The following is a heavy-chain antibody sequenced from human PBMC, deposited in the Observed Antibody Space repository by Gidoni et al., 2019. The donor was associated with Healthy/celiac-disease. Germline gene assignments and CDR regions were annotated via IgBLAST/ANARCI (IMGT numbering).Heavy chain of an antibody. D-gene: IGHD6-19*01. CDR1: GDSVSSNSAA. J-gene: IGHJ6*03. Sequence: QVQLQQSGPGLVKPSQTLALTCAISGDSVSSNSAAWNWIRQSPSRGLEWLGRTYYRSKWYNAYAVSVKSRITINPDTSKNQFSLQLNSVTPEDTAVYYCARGPRAVAGWHYYYYYMDVWGKGTTVTVSS. CDR3: ARGPRAVAGWHYYYYYMDV. V-gene: IGHV6-1*01. CDR2: TYYRSKWYN.